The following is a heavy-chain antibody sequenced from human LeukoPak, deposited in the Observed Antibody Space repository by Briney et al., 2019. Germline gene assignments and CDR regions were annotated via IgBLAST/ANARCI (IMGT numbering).Heavy chain of an antibody. CDR1: GYTFTSYD. J-gene: IGHJ3*02. CDR2: MNPNSGNT. Sequence: SVKVSCKASGYTFTSYDINWVRQATGQGLEWMGWMNPNSGNTGYAQKFQGRVTMTRNTSISTAYMELSSLRSEDTALYHCARVPYYDILTGYYLGAFDIWGQGTMVTVSS. D-gene: IGHD3-9*01. V-gene: IGHV1-8*01. CDR3: ARVPYYDILTGYYLGAFDI.